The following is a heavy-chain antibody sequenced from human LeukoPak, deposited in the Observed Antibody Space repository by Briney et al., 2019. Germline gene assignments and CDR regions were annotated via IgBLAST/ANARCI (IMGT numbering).Heavy chain of an antibody. Sequence: SVKVSCKASGGTFSSYAISWVRQAPGQGLEWMGGIIPIFGTANYAQKFQGRVTTTADESTSTAYMELSSLRSADTAVYYCARDYCSSTSCYHYFDYWGQGTLVTVSS. D-gene: IGHD2-2*01. J-gene: IGHJ4*02. CDR1: GGTFSSYA. V-gene: IGHV1-69*01. CDR3: ARDYCSSTSCYHYFDY. CDR2: IIPIFGTA.